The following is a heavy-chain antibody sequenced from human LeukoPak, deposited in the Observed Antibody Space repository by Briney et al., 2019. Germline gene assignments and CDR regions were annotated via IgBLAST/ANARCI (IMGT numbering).Heavy chain of an antibody. CDR2: IKLDGSEK. D-gene: IGHD5-24*01. CDR3: ATYVEMATNPIDY. Sequence: GGSLRLSCVASGFTFGKYWMSWVRQAPGKGLEWAANIKLDGSEKNYVDSVKGRFTISRDNTKNSLYLQMNSLRAEDTAVYYCATYVEMATNPIDYWGQGTLVTVSS. J-gene: IGHJ4*02. CDR1: GFTFGKYW. V-gene: IGHV3-7*01.